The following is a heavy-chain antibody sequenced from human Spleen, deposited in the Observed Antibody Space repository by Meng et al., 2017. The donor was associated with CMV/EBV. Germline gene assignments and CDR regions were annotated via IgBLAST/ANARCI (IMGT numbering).Heavy chain of an antibody. CDR2: IIPIFGTA. J-gene: IGHJ4*02. Sequence: SGGTFSSYAISWVRQDPGQGLGWMGGIIPIFGTANYAQEFQGRVTITTDEFTSTAYMELSSLRSEDTAVYYCARNTGRTGTQDFDYWGQGTLVTVSS. CDR1: GGTFSSYA. V-gene: IGHV1-69*05. D-gene: IGHD1-7*01. CDR3: ARNTGRTGTQDFDY.